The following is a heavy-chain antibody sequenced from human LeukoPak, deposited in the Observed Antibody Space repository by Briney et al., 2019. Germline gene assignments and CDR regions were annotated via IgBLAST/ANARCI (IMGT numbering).Heavy chain of an antibody. CDR1: GYSFTSYW. V-gene: IGHV5-51*01. CDR2: IYPGDSDT. J-gene: IGHJ4*02. D-gene: IGHD5-18*01. CDR3: ARHQGYNYGYVDY. Sequence: GESLKISCKGSGYSFTSYWIDWVRQMPGKGLEWMGIIYPGDSDTRYSPSFQGQVTISADKSINTAYLQWSSLKASDTAMYYCARHQGYNYGYVDYWGQGTLVTVSS.